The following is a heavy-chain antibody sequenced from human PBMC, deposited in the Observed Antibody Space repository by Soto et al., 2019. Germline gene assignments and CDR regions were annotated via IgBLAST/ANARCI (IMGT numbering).Heavy chain of an antibody. J-gene: IGHJ4*02. D-gene: IGHD3-22*01. CDR2: ISYDGSNK. CDR1: GFTFSSYA. CDR3: ARSDDSSGTPLVY. V-gene: IGHV3-30-3*01. Sequence: QVQLVESGGGVVQPGRSLRLSCAASGFTFSSYAMHWVRQAPGKGLEWVAVISYDGSNKYYADSVKGRFTISRDNSKNTLYLQMNSLRAEDTAVYYCARSDDSSGTPLVYWGQGNLVTVSS.